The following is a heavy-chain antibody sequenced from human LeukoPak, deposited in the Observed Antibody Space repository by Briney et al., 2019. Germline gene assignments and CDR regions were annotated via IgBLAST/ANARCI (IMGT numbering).Heavy chain of an antibody. J-gene: IGHJ4*02. CDR1: GFTFSSYS. CDR2: INSSSSYI. D-gene: IGHD3-22*01. V-gene: IGHV3-21*01. CDR3: ARDGDSSGYYVNFDY. Sequence: GGTLRLSCAASGFTFSSYSMNWVRQAPGEGLEWVSSINSSSSYIYYAASVKGRVTISRDNAKNTLYLQMNRLRAEDTAVYYCARDGDSSGYYVNFDYWGQGNLGTVSS.